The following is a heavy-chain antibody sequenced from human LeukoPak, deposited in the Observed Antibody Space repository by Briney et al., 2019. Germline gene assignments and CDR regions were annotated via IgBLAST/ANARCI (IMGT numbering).Heavy chain of an antibody. Sequence: AAVKISCKTSGYTFTDYYIHWVQQAPGKGLEWMGRVDPEDGKTSFAGKFQGRVTINADTSADTAYMELRNLTSEDTATYYCASAVAGAIDYWGQGTLVTVSS. D-gene: IGHD6-19*01. J-gene: IGHJ4*02. V-gene: IGHV1-69-2*01. CDR2: VDPEDGKT. CDR1: GYTFTDYY. CDR3: ASAVAGAIDY.